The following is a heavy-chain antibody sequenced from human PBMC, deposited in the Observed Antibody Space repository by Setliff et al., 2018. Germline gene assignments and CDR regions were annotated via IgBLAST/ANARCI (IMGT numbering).Heavy chain of an antibody. CDR1: GGTFSSYA. J-gene: IGHJ1*01. Sequence: ASVKVSCKASGGTFSSYAISWVRQAPGQGLEWMGGIIPIFGTANYAQKFQGRVTITANESTSTAYMELSSLRSEDTAVYYCARVEDGSYYYYFQHWGQGTLVTVSS. V-gene: IGHV1-69*13. CDR3: ARVEDGSYYYYFQH. D-gene: IGHD1-26*01. CDR2: IIPIFGTA.